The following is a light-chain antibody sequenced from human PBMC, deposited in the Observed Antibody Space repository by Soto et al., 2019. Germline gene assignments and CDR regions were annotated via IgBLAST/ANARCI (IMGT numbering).Light chain of an antibody. CDR1: SSDIGSYDH. V-gene: IGLV2-14*03. CDR3: ISSTDRQSYL. Sequence: QSALTQPASVSGSPGQSITISCSGTSSDIGSYDHVAWYQQFPGKSPKLIIYAVSDRPSGVSDRFSGSKSGISASLSISGLQTEDEADYYCISSTDRQSYLLGTGIKV. CDR2: AVS. J-gene: IGLJ1*01.